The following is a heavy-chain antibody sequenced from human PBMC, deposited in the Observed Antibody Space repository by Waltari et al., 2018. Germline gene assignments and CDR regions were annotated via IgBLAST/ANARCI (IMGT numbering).Heavy chain of an antibody. D-gene: IGHD1-1*01. J-gene: IGHJ3*01. V-gene: IGHV3-30*02. CDR2: IRYDASDI. Sequence: QVHLVESGGGVVRPGGSLSLSCAASGFTYGGHGVHWVRQAPGKGLEWVAFIRYDASDIYYRDSVKGRFTISRDNSKNTLFLQMSSLRPEDTAVYYCAKVGVGLTTWYPFDVWGQGTMVTVSS. CDR1: GFTYGGHG. CDR3: AKVGVGLTTWYPFDV.